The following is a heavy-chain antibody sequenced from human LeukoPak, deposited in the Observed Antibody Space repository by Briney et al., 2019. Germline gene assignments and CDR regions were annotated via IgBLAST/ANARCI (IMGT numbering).Heavy chain of an antibody. Sequence: ASVKVSCKASGYTFTGYYMHWVRQAPGQGLEWMGWINPNSGGTNYAQKFQGRVTMTRDTSISTAYMELSGLRSDDTAVYYCARGSIAARPLDAFDIWGQGTMVTVSS. V-gene: IGHV1-2*02. CDR1: GYTFTGYY. J-gene: IGHJ3*02. CDR3: ARGSIAARPLDAFDI. CDR2: INPNSGGT. D-gene: IGHD6-6*01.